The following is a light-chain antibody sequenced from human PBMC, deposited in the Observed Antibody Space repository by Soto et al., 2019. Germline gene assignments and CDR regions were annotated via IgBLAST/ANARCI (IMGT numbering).Light chain of an antibody. CDR3: QQYGSSPWT. Sequence: IVLTQSPGTLSLSPGERATLSCRASQSVSSNYLAWYQQKPGQAPRPLNYGASSRATGIPDRFSGSGAGTDFTLTISRLESEDFAVYYCQQYGSSPWTFGQGTKVDIK. V-gene: IGKV3-20*01. J-gene: IGKJ1*01. CDR1: QSVSSNY. CDR2: GAS.